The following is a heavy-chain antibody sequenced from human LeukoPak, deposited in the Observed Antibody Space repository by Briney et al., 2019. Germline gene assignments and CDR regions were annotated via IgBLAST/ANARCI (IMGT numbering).Heavy chain of an antibody. J-gene: IGHJ4*02. CDR1: GGTFSSYA. D-gene: IGHD3-10*01. Sequence: ASVKVSCKASGGTFSSYAISWVRQAPGQGLEWMGWIDPNSGGTNYAQKFQGRVTMTRDTSIRTAYMVLNRLRSDDTAVYYCAREYYYGSGNYYNRIDYWGQGTLVTVSS. CDR2: IDPNSGGT. V-gene: IGHV1-2*02. CDR3: AREYYYGSGNYYNRIDY.